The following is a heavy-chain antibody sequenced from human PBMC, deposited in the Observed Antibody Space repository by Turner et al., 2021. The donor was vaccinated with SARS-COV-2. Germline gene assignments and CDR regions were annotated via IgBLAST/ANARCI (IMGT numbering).Heavy chain of an antibody. V-gene: IGHV4-61*02. CDR2: IYTSGNTVGIP. D-gene: IGHD3-10*01. CDR1: GGPITSASSS. CDR3: AKAVPGSGWFDP. J-gene: IGHJ5*02. Sequence: QVKLQESGPGLLKPSQTLPLPCPVFGGPITSASSSWTWIRQPAGRGLEWIGRIYTSGNTVGIPDYNPSLKSRVSISVDSSKNQFSLKLTSVTAADTAVYHCAKAVPGSGWFDPWGQGSLVTVSS.